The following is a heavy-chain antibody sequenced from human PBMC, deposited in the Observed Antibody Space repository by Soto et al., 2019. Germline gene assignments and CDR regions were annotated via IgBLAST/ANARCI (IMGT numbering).Heavy chain of an antibody. CDR1: GFTFSSYA. D-gene: IGHD3-16*01. CDR2: ISGSGDST. CDR3: AKRGDYRSFDY. V-gene: IGHV3-23*01. J-gene: IGHJ4*02. Sequence: GGSLRLSCAASGFTFSSYAMSWVRQAPEKGLECVSIISGSGDSTYYAGSVEGRFTISRDNSKNTLYLQMNSLRAEDTAVYFCAKRGDYRSFDYWGQGTLVTVSS.